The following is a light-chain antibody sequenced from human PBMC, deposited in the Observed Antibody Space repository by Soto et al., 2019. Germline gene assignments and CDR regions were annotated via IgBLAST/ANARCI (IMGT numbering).Light chain of an antibody. CDR3: SSYTSSSRYV. Sequence: QSVLTQPASVSGSPGQSITISCTGTSSDVGGYNYVSWYQQHPGKAPKLMIYEVSNRPSGVSNRFSGSKSGNTASLTISGLQAEDEADYSCSSYTSSSRYVFGTGTKVAVL. J-gene: IGLJ1*01. CDR1: SSDVGGYNY. V-gene: IGLV2-14*01. CDR2: EVS.